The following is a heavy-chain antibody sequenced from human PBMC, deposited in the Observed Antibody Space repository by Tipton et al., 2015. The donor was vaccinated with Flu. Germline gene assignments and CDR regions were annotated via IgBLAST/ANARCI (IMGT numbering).Heavy chain of an antibody. V-gene: IGHV3-21*01. CDR3: ARDRKYLFGSSLLDDTNGPLAQ. CDR2: ISGGSHYI. Sequence: GSLRLSCTASEFIFGNYNMNWVRQAPGKGLEWVASISGGSHYIYYADSVRGRFTVSRDNAENSVFLQMNSLRAEDTAFYFCARDRKYLFGSSLLDDTNGPLAQWGQGTLVTVSS. J-gene: IGHJ4*02. D-gene: IGHD2-8*01. CDR1: EFIFGNYN.